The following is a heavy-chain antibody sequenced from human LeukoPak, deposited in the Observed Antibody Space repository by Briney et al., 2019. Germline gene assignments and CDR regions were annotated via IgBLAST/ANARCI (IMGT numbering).Heavy chain of an antibody. CDR2: ISGSGGST. CDR1: GFTFSSYA. D-gene: IGHD4-17*01. J-gene: IGHJ4*02. Sequence: GGSLRLSCAASGFTFSSYAMSWVRQAPGKGLEWVSAISGSGGSTYYADSVKGRFTISRDNSKNTLYLQMNSLRAEDTAVYYCAKDSRVQAGSTPRGDYDFDYWGQGTLVTVSS. V-gene: IGHV3-23*01. CDR3: AKDSRVQAGSTPRGDYDFDY.